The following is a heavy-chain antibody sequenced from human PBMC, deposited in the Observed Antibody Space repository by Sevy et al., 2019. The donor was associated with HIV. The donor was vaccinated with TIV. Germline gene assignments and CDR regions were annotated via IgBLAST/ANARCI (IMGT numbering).Heavy chain of an antibody. V-gene: IGHV5-51*01. CDR3: AGLDLWFGESIHDARGGMDV. D-gene: IGHD3-10*01. Sequence: GESLKISCKGSGYKFADYWIAWVRHMPGKGLEWMGIIYPGDSDTRYSPSFQGQITISTDMSISNAYLPWSSLKASDTAMYYGAGLDLWFGESIHDARGGMDVWGQGTTVTVSS. CDR1: GYKFADYW. J-gene: IGHJ6*02. CDR2: IYPGDSDT.